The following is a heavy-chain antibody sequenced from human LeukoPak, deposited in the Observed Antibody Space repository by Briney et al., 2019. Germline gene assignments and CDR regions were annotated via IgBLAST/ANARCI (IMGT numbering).Heavy chain of an antibody. V-gene: IGHV4-30-4*01. D-gene: IGHD3-22*01. Sequence: SETLSLTCTVSGGSISSGDYYWSWIRQPPGKGLEWIGYIYYSGSTYYNPSLKSRVTISVDTSKNQFSLKLSSVTAADTAVYYCASRYYDSDGSDYWGGGPLDRVSS. CDR3: ASRYYDSDGSDY. CDR2: IYYSGST. CDR1: GGSISSGDYY. J-gene: IGHJ4*02.